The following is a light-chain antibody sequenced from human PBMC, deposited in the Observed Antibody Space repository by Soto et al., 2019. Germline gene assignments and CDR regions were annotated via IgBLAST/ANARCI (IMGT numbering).Light chain of an antibody. V-gene: IGKV3-11*01. CDR2: DAS. J-gene: IGKJ1*01. CDR3: QQRLNWPPG. CDR1: QSVTNY. Sequence: EIVLTHSPGTLSLSPWEIATLTCRASQSVTNYIAWYQQRPGQAPRLLIYDASNRATGVPARFSGSRSGTDFTLTISDLEPADFGLYCSQQRLNWPPGFGQGTKVDIK.